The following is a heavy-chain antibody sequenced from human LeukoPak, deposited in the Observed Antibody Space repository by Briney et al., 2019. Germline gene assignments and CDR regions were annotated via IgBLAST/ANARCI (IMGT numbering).Heavy chain of an antibody. J-gene: IGHJ2*01. CDR2: IYYSGST. D-gene: IGHD6-13*01. V-gene: IGHV4-59*08. Sequence: SETLSLTCTVSGGSISSYYWSWIRQPPGKGLEWIGYIYYSGSTNYNPSPKSRVTISVDTSKNQFSLKLSSVTAADTAVYYCARRAIAAAATGWYFDLWGRGTLVTVSS. CDR1: GGSISSYY. CDR3: ARRAIAAAATGWYFDL.